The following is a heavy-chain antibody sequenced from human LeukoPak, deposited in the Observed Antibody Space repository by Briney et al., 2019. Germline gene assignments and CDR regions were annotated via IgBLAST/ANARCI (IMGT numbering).Heavy chain of an antibody. D-gene: IGHD6-13*01. V-gene: IGHV3-74*01. J-gene: IGHJ6*03. CDR2: INSDGSST. Sequence: GGSLRLSCAASGFTFSSYWMHWVRQAPGKGLVWVSRINSDGSSTTYADSVKGRSTISRDNAKNKLYLQMNSLRAEDTAVYYCARSAAAGFSYYSYYLDVWGKGTTVTIFS. CDR3: ARSAAAGFSYYSYYLDV. CDR1: GFTFSSYW.